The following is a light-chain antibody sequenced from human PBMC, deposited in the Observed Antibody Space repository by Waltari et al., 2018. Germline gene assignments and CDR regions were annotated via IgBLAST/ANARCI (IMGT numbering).Light chain of an antibody. CDR2: WAS. J-gene: IGKJ3*01. Sequence: DIVMTQSPDSLAVSLGERATINCKSSQSVLYSSNNKNYLAWYQQKPGQPPKLLMYWASTRESGVPDRFSGSGSGTDVTLTISSLQAEDVAVYYCQQYYSTPFTFGPGTKVDIK. CDR1: QSVLYSSNNKNY. CDR3: QQYYSTPFT. V-gene: IGKV4-1*01.